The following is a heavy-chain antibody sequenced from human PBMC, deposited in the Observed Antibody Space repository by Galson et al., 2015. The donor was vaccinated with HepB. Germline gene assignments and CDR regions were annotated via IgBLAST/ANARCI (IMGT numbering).Heavy chain of an antibody. V-gene: IGHV1-2*06. D-gene: IGHD6-13*01. CDR1: GYTFTSYG. J-gene: IGHJ5*02. Sequence: SVKVSCKASGYTFTSYGISWVRQAPGQGLEWMGRINPNSGGTNYAQKFQGRVTMTRDTSISTAYMELSRLRSDDTAVYYCARAAAAGTNWFDPWGQGTLVTVSS. CDR2: INPNSGGT. CDR3: ARAAAAGTNWFDP.